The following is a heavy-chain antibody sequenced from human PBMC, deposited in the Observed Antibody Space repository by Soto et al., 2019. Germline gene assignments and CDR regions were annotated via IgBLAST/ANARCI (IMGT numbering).Heavy chain of an antibody. V-gene: IGHV4-31*03. CDR3: ARQPECSGGSCYSGAFDI. CDR1: GGSISSGGYY. D-gene: IGHD2-15*01. Sequence: QVQLQESGPGLVKPSQTLSLTCIVSGGSISSGGYYWSWIRQHPGKGLEWIGYIYYSGSTYYNPSLKSRVTISVDTSKNQFSLKLSSVTAADTAVYYCARQPECSGGSCYSGAFDIWGQGTMVTVSS. CDR2: IYYSGST. J-gene: IGHJ3*02.